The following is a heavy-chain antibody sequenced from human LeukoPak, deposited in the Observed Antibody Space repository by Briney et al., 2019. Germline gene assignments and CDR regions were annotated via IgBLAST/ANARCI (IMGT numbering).Heavy chain of an antibody. J-gene: IGHJ6*02. V-gene: IGHV4-59*01. CDR3: ARVGGSNFYNYGMDV. Sequence: PSETLSLTCTVSDDSIGNDYWNWIRQSQGKGLEWIGYIYFSGSTNYNPSLKRRVTMSVVTSKNQFSLRLTSVTAADTATYYCARVGGSNFYNYGMDVWGQGTTVIVSS. D-gene: IGHD4-11*01. CDR1: DDSIGNDY. CDR2: IYFSGST.